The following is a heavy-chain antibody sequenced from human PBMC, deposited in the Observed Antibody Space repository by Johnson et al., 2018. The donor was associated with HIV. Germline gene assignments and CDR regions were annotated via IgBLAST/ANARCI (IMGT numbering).Heavy chain of an antibody. CDR3: AREPSIAAAGGDGAFDI. J-gene: IGHJ3*02. CDR1: GFTFSSYA. CDR2: ISYDGSDK. D-gene: IGHD6-13*01. V-gene: IGHV3-30*04. Sequence: QVQLVESGGGVVQPGRSLRLSCAASGFTFSSYAMHWVRQAPGKGLEWVAVISYDGSDKYYADSVKGRLTISRDSSKNTLYLQMNSLRAEDTAVYYCAREPSIAAAGGDGAFDIWGRGTMLTVSS.